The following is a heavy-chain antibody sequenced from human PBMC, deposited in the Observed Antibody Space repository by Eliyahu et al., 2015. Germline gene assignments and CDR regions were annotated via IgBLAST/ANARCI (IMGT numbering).Heavy chain of an antibody. Sequence: QVQLIQSGAEXKKPGSXVRVSCXLSGAAFGHFSXMWVRPAPGPGLEWMGGIMPVITKVDVSDNFQGRVTFTADDPTATAYMELTDLKFEDTGLYFCAREGNYLDVWGQGTTLIVSS. CDR1: GAAFGHFS. V-gene: IGHV1-69*01. CDR3: AREGNYLDV. D-gene: IGHD3-10*01. J-gene: IGHJ6*02. CDR2: IMPVITKV.